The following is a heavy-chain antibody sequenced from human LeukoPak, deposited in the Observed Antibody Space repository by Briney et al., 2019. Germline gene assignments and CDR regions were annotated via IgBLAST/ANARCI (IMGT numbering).Heavy chain of an antibody. CDR2: ISYDGSNK. CDR1: GFTFSSYG. V-gene: IGHV3-30*18. CDR3: AKDAWRWGFIDY. J-gene: IGHJ4*02. Sequence: GGSLRLSCAASGFTFSSYGMHWVRQAPGKGLEWVAVISYDGSNKYYADSVKGRFTISRDSSKNTLYLQMNSLRAEDTAVYYCAKDAWRWGFIDYWGQGTLVTVSS. D-gene: IGHD3-16*01.